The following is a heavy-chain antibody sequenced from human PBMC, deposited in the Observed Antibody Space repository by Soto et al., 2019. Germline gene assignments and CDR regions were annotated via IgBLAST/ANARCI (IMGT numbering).Heavy chain of an antibody. CDR2: ISGSGGST. CDR1: GFTFSSYA. CDR3: AKSTFTICRVVRYYYYYGMDV. D-gene: IGHD3-3*01. Sequence: EVQLLESGGGLVQPGGSLRLSCAASGFTFSSYAMSWVRQAPGKGLEWVSAISGSGGSTYYADSVKGRFTISRDHSKKTLYLQMNSLRAEDTAVYYCAKSTFTICRVVRYYYYYGMDVWGQGTKVTVSS. V-gene: IGHV3-23*01. J-gene: IGHJ6*01.